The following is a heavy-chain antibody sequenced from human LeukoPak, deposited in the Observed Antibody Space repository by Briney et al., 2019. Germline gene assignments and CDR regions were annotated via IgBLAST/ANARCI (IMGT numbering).Heavy chain of an antibody. CDR1: GFTVSSNY. D-gene: IGHD6-25*01. Sequence: GGSLRLSCAASGFTVSSNYMNWVRQAPGKGLELVSLVYSDGSTNYADSVKGRFTISRDNSKYTLFLQMNSLRAEDTAVYYCAGGRLRANFDYWGQGTLVTVSS. CDR3: AGGRLRANFDY. V-gene: IGHV3-66*01. CDR2: VYSDGST. J-gene: IGHJ4*02.